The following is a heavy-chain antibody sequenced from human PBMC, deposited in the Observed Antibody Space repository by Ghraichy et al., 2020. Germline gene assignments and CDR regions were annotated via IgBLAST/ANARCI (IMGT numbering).Heavy chain of an antibody. V-gene: IGHV2-26*01. CDR1: GFSLSNARMG. CDR2: IFSNDEK. D-gene: IGHD4-17*01. Sequence: SGPTLVKPTETLTLTCTVSGFSLSNARMGVSWIRQPPGKALEWLAHIFSNDEKSYSTSLKSRLTISKDTSKSQVVLTMTNMDPVDTATYYCARISYGDYVRNYYFDYWGQGTLVTVSS. CDR3: ARISYGDYVRNYYFDY. J-gene: IGHJ4*02.